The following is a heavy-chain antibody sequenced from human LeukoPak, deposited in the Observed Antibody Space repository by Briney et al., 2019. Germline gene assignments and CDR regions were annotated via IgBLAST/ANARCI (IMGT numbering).Heavy chain of an antibody. CDR3: AKDRVTMIVVVPFFDY. CDR2: INPDGSAN. CDR1: EFMFNKFY. V-gene: IGHV3-7*03. J-gene: IGHJ4*02. D-gene: IGHD3-22*01. Sequence: GGSLRLSCAVSEFMFNKFYLGWVRRAPGKGLEWVASINPDGSANYYMDSVKGRFSISRDNAKNSLYLQMNSLRAEDTAVYYCAKDRVTMIVVVPFFDYWGQGTLVTVSS.